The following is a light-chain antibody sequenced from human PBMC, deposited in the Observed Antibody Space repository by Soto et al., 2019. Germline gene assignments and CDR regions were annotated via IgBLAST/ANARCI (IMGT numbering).Light chain of an antibody. Sequence: EIVMTQSPATLSVSPGERATLSCRASQSVSSNLAWYQQKPGQAPRLLIYGASTRATGIPARFSGSGSGTEFTLTISGLQSEDFAVYYCQQYNNWPLSLTFGGGTRWIS. J-gene: IGKJ4*01. V-gene: IGKV3-15*01. CDR3: QQYNNWPLSLT. CDR2: GAS. CDR1: QSVSSN.